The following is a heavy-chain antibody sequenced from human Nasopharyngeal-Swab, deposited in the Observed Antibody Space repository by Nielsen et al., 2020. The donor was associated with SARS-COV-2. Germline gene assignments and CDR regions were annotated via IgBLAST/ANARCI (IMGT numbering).Heavy chain of an antibody. CDR1: GFTFSSYS. J-gene: IGHJ4*02. V-gene: IGHV3-21*01. Sequence: GESLKISCAASGFTFSSYSMNWVRQAPGKGLEWVSSISSSSSYIYYADSVKGRFTISRDNSKNTLYLQMNSLRAEDTAVYYCARGPPKTYYFDYWGQGTLVTVSS. CDR3: ARGPPKTYYFDY. CDR2: ISSSSSYI.